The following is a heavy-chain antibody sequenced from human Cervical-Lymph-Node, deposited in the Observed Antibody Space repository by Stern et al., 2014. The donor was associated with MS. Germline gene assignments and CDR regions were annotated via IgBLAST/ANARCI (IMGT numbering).Heavy chain of an antibody. CDR2: IYFNGST. Sequence: QVQLVQSGPGLVKPSQTLSLTCTVSGGSIRTGDYYWSWIRQHPGKGLEWIGFIYFNGSTHYTPSLKSRVSISLDTTKNQFSLRLRSVTAADTAVYYCARDVVGVNWNDEGNWLDPWGQGTLVTVSS. J-gene: IGHJ5*01. CDR1: GGSIRTGDYY. D-gene: IGHD1-1*01. V-gene: IGHV4-31*03. CDR3: ARDVVGVNWNDEGNWLDP.